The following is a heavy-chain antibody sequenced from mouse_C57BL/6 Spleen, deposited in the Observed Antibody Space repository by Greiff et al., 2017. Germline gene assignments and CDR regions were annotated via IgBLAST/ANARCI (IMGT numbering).Heavy chain of an antibody. V-gene: IGHV1-69*01. CDR1: GYTFTSYW. Sequence: QVQLQQPGAELVMPGASVKLSCKASGYTFTSYWMHWVKQRPGQGLEWIGEIDPSDSYTNYNQKFKGKTTLTVDKSSSTSYMQLSSLTSVDSAVYYCASKVCDCYPLGYFDVWGTGTTVTVSS. D-gene: IGHD2-3*01. J-gene: IGHJ1*03. CDR2: IDPSDSYT. CDR3: ASKVCDCYPLGYFDV.